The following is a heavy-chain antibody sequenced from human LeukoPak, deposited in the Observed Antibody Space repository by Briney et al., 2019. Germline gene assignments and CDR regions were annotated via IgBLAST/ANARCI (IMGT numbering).Heavy chain of an antibody. CDR2: RSSSSYT. CDR1: GFSFSDYS. D-gene: IGHD3-22*01. V-gene: IGHV3-11*05. J-gene: IGHJ4*02. CDR3: ARGDYDSSGYYEV. Sequence: KTGGSLRLSCAASGFSFSDYSMSWIRQAPGKGLECISYRSSSSYTNYADSVKGRFTISRDNAKNSLSLQMNSLRAEDTAVYYCARGDYDSSGYYEVWGQGTLVTVSS.